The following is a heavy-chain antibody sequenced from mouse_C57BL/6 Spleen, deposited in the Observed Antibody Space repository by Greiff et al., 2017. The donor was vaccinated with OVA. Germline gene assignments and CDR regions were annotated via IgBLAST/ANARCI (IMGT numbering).Heavy chain of an antibody. CDR1: GYSITSDY. J-gene: IGHJ3*01. V-gene: IGHV3-8*01. D-gene: IGHD3-2*02. CDR3: AGRGYPAWFAY. Sequence: EVKLQESGPGLAKPSQTLSLTCSVTGYSITSDYWNWIRKFPGNKLEYMGYISYSGSTYYNPSLISRISITRDTSKYQYYLLLNSVPTEETAAYYCAGRGYPAWFAYWGQGTLVTVSA. CDR2: ISYSGST.